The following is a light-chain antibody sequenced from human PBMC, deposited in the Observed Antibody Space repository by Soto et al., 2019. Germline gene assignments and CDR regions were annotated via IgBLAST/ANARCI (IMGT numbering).Light chain of an antibody. Sequence: DIQMTQSPSTLSGSVGDRVTITCRASQTISSWLAWYQQKPGKAPKLLSYKASTLKSGVPSRFSGSGSGTEFTPTISSLQPEDFATYYRQHYNSYSEAVGQGTKVELK. V-gene: IGKV1-5*03. CDR2: KAS. CDR1: QTISSW. J-gene: IGKJ1*01. CDR3: QHYNSYSEA.